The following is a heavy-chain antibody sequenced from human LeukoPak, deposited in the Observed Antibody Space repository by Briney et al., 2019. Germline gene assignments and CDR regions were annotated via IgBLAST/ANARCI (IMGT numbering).Heavy chain of an antibody. V-gene: IGHV1-8*02. D-gene: IGHD1-26*01. CDR2: MNPNSGNT. J-gene: IGHJ4*02. CDR1: GYTFTSYG. CDR3: ARGPLNSGRLSYYFDY. Sequence: ASVKVSCKASGYTFTSYGISWVRQAPGQGLEWMGWMNPNSGNTGYAQKFQGRVTMTRNTSISTAYMELSSLRSEDTAVYYCARGPLNSGRLSYYFDYWGQGTLVTVSS.